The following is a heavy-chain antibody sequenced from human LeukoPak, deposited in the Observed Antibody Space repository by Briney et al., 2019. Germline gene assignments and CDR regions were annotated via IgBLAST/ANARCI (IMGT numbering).Heavy chain of an antibody. Sequence: GGSLRLSCAASGFTFRSYWMSWVRQAPGKGLEWVSNIKQDGSEKYYVDSVKGRFTISRDNAKKSLYLQMNSLRAEDTAVYYCARDGGRFDSWGQGHLATVSS. J-gene: IGHJ4*02. D-gene: IGHD3-16*01. CDR2: IKQDGSEK. CDR1: GFTFRSYW. V-gene: IGHV3-7*03. CDR3: ARDGGRFDS.